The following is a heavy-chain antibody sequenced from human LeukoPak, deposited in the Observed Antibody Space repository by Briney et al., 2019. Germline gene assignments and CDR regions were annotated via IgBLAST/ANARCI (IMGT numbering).Heavy chain of an antibody. CDR1: GGAFSSYA. V-gene: IGHV1-69*04. D-gene: IGHD7-27*01. J-gene: IGHJ4*02. CDR3: ARGLDLGRGAY. CDR2: IIPILGIA. Sequence: GASVKVSCKASGGAFSSYAISWVRQAPGQGLEWMGRIIPILGIANYAQKFQGRVTITADKSTSTAYMELSSLRSEDTAVYYCARGLDLGRGAYWGQGTLVTVSS.